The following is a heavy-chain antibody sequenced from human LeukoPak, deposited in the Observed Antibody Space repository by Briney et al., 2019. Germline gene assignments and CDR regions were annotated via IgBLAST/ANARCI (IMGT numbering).Heavy chain of an antibody. Sequence: PSETLSLTCGVYGGSFSGFYWSWIRQPPGKGLEWIGEIDQSGGTNYNPSLKSRVTITIDTSKNQFSLKVNSVTAADTAVYYCAINDGSGSYYKSDYWGREPWSPSPQ. J-gene: IGHJ4*02. V-gene: IGHV4-34*01. CDR3: AINDGSGSYYKSDY. CDR2: IDQSGGT. D-gene: IGHD3-10*01. CDR1: GGSFSGFY.